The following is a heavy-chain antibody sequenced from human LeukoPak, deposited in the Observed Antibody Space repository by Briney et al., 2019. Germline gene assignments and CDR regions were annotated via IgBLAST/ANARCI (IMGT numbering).Heavy chain of an antibody. Sequence: GGSLRLSCAASGFTFSSYGFHWVRQAPGKGLEWVAVIWSDGSYKYYADSVKGRFTISRDDSKNTLYLQMNSLRAEDTAVYCCARDFSLQLFDYWGQGTLVTVFS. V-gene: IGHV3-33*01. CDR1: GFTFSSYG. J-gene: IGHJ4*02. CDR3: ARDFSLQLFDY. D-gene: IGHD5-24*01. CDR2: IWSDGSYK.